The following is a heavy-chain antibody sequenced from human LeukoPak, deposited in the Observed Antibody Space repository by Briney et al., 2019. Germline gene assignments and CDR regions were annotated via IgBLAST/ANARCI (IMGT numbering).Heavy chain of an antibody. J-gene: IGHJ4*02. V-gene: IGHV3-48*04. D-gene: IGHD3-3*01. CDR3: ARDFWSGYYTED. Sequence: GGSLRLSCEFSGIIFSTYAMNWVRQAPGKGLEWISYISGSSSGGTSIIHYADSVKGRFTISRDNAKNSLHLQMDSLSAEDTAVYYCARDFWSGYYTEDWGQGALVIVSS. CDR1: GIIFSTYA. CDR2: ISGSSSGGTSII.